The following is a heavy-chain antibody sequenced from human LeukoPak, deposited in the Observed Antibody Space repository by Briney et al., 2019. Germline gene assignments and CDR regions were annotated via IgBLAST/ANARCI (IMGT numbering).Heavy chain of an antibody. CDR3: ARGYYDSSGYLAGFDY. J-gene: IGHJ4*02. CDR1: GFAVSSNY. D-gene: IGHD3-22*01. CDR2: IYSGGST. Sequence: PGGSLSRSCAASGFAVSSNYMSWVRQAPGKGLERVSVIYSGGSTYYADSVKGRFTISRDNSKNTLYLQMNSLRAEDTAVYYCARGYYDSSGYLAGFDYWGQGTLVTVSS. V-gene: IGHV3-53*01.